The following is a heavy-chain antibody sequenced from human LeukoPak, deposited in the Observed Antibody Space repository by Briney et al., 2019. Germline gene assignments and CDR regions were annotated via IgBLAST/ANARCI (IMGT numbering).Heavy chain of an antibody. Sequence: KPSETLSLTCTVSGGSISSSSYYWGWIRQPPGKGLEWIGSIYYSGSTYYNPSLKSRVTISVDTSKNQFSLKLSSVTAADTAAYYCASMIRWDIVVVVAATPYYFDYWGQGTLVTVSS. CDR2: IYYSGST. CDR1: GGSISSSSYY. D-gene: IGHD2-15*01. V-gene: IGHV4-39*01. CDR3: ASMIRWDIVVVVAATPYYFDY. J-gene: IGHJ4*02.